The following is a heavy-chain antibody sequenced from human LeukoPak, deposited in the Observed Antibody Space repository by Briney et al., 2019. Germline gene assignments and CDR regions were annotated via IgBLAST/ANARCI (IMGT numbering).Heavy chain of an antibody. CDR1: GFTFSSYD. D-gene: IGHD1-26*01. CDR2: IGTVGDT. Sequence: GGSLRLSCAASGFTFSSYDMHWVRQVTGKGLEWASDIGTVGDTYYAGSVKGQFTISREHAKNSLYLQMNSLRAGDTAVYYCARVRSGSLGYYGMDVWGQGTTVTVSS. CDR3: ARVRSGSLGYYGMDV. J-gene: IGHJ6*02. V-gene: IGHV3-13*01.